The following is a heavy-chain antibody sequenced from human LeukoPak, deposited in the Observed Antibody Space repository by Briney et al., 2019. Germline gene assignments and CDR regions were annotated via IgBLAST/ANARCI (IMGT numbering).Heavy chain of an antibody. V-gene: IGHV1-69*06. CDR1: GGTFSSYA. D-gene: IGHD6-13*01. J-gene: IGHJ4*02. Sequence: SVKVSCKASGGTFSSYAINWVRQAPGQGLEWMGGIIPIFGTANYAQRFQGRVTITADKSTSTAYMELSSLRSEDTAVYYCARAIDRSSSPTVFDYWGQGTLVTVSS. CDR3: ARAIDRSSSPTVFDY. CDR2: IIPIFGTA.